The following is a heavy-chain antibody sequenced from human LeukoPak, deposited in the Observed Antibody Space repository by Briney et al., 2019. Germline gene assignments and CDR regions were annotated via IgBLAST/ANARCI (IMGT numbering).Heavy chain of an antibody. V-gene: IGHV4-34*01. CDR1: GGSISSYY. D-gene: IGHD3-16*01. CDR2: INHSGST. J-gene: IGHJ6*02. Sequence: SETLSLTCTVSGGSISSYYWSWIRQPPGKGLEWIGEINHSGSTNYNPSLKSRVTISVDTSKNQFSLKLSSVTAADTAVYYCARAGGYYYYYGMDVWGQGTTVTVSS. CDR3: ARAGGYYYYYGMDV.